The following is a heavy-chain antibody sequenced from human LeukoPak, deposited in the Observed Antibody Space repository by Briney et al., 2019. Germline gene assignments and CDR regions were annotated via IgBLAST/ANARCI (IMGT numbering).Heavy chain of an antibody. CDR1: GFTVSSNS. CDR2: IYSDNT. V-gene: IGHV3-53*01. CDR3: AKDLRRDGYNSDY. J-gene: IGHJ4*02. D-gene: IGHD5-24*01. Sequence: GGSLRLSCTVSGFTVSSNSMSWVRQAPGKGLEWVSFIYSDNTHYSDSVKGRFTISRDNSKNTLYLQMNSLRAEDTAVYYCAKDLRRDGYNSDYWGQGTLVTVSS.